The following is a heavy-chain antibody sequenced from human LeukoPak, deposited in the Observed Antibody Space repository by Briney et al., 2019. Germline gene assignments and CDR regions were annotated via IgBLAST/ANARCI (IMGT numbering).Heavy chain of an antibody. V-gene: IGHV4-30-4*01. Sequence: SQTLSLTCTVSGGSISSGDYYWSWIRQPPGKGLEWIGYIYYSGSTYYNPSLKSRVSIPVDTSNNQFSLKLSSVTAADTAVYYCARAYDSSGFPLFDYWGQGALVTVSS. D-gene: IGHD3-22*01. CDR1: GGSISSGDYY. CDR3: ARAYDSSGFPLFDY. J-gene: IGHJ4*02. CDR2: IYYSGST.